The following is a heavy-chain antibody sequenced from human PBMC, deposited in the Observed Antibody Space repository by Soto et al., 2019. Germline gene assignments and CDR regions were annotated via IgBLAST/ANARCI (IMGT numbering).Heavy chain of an antibody. CDR2: TKNKPNNYTT. Sequence: GGSLRLSCLASGFTFTDHYMDWVRQAPGTGLEWIARTKNKPNNYTTTYAASVKGRFTISRDDSESSLYLQMNNLKTEDTAVYYCAREIRRDYYYYYPLDVWGQGTTVTVSS. CDR3: AREIRRDYYYYYPLDV. V-gene: IGHV3-72*01. J-gene: IGHJ6*02. CDR1: GFTFTDHY.